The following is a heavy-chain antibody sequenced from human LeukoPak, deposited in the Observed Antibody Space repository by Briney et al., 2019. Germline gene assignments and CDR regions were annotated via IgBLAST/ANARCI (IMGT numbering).Heavy chain of an antibody. CDR2: INSDGSYI. J-gene: IGHJ4*02. CDR3: VKEDRKKEFFSIPGCSIDN. V-gene: IGHV3-64D*08. Sequence: PGGSLRLSCSASGFTFSLYAMHWVRQAPGKGLEYVSAINSDGSYIYYADSVKGRFTISRDNSKNILYLQMSSLRTEDTAVYYCVKEDRKKEFFSIPGCSIDNGGQGPRAPFPS. D-gene: IGHD2-15*01. CDR1: GFTFSLYA.